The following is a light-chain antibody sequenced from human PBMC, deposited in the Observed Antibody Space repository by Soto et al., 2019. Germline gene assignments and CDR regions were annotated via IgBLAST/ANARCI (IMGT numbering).Light chain of an antibody. CDR1: QSVSSSS. CDR3: QQYSSAPHT. V-gene: IGKV3-20*01. CDR2: GAS. Sequence: EIVLTQSPCTLSLSPGERATLSCRASQSVSSSSLAWYQQKPGQAPMLLIYGASTKAAGIPDRFSGSGSGTVFTLTISRLEPEDFAIYFCQQYSSAPHTFGEGTKLEIK. J-gene: IGKJ2*01.